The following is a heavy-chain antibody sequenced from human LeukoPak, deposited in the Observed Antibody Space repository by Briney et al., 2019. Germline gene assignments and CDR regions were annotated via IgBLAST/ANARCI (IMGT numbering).Heavy chain of an antibody. CDR3: ARDGDYSGYDRGFDY. CDR1: GGSISGYY. J-gene: IGHJ4*02. Sequence: SETLSLTCTVSGGSISGYYWSWIRQPPGKGLEWIGYIYYSGSTNYNPSLKSRVTISVDTSKDQFSLKLSSVTAADTAVYYCARDGDYSGYDRGFDYWGQGTLVTVSS. V-gene: IGHV4-59*01. D-gene: IGHD5-12*01. CDR2: IYYSGST.